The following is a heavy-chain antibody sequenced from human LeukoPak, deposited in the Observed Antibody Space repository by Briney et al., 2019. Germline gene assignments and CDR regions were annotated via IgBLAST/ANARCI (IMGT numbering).Heavy chain of an antibody. CDR3: AKAGYSSGWTRYYGMDV. J-gene: IGHJ6*02. CDR1: GFTVSSNY. Sequence: GGSLRLSCAASGFTVSSNYMSWVRQAPGKGLEWVSVIYSGGSTYYADSVKGRFTISRDNSKNTLYLQMNSLRPDDTAVYYCAKAGYSSGWTRYYGMDVWGQGTTVAVSS. D-gene: IGHD6-19*01. CDR2: IYSGGST. V-gene: IGHV3-66*01.